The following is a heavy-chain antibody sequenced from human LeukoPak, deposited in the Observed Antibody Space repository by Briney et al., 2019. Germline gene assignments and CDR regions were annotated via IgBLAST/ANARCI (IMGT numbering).Heavy chain of an antibody. J-gene: IGHJ4*02. D-gene: IGHD5-24*01. CDR1: GGSISRYY. Sequence: SETLSLTCTVSGGSISRYYWSWIRQPPGKGLEWIGYIYTSGSTNYNPSLKSRVTISVDTSKNQFSLKLSSVTAADTAVYYCARHRDGYFDYWGQGTLVTVSS. CDR3: ARHRDGYFDY. V-gene: IGHV4-4*09. CDR2: IYTSGST.